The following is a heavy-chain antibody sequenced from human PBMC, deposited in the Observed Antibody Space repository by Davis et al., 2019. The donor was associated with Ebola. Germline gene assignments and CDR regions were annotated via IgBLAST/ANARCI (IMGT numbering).Heavy chain of an antibody. D-gene: IGHD3-22*01. CDR2: IYYSGST. J-gene: IGHJ3*02. CDR1: GGSFSSYY. V-gene: IGHV4-59*01. Sequence: GSLRLSCAVYGGSFSSYYWSWIRQPPGKGLEWIGYIYYSGSTNYNPSLKSRVTISVDTSKNQFSLKLSSVAAADTAVYYCARAGPYYYDSSGYHRAYAFDIWGQGTMVTVSS. CDR3: ARAGPYYYDSSGYHRAYAFDI.